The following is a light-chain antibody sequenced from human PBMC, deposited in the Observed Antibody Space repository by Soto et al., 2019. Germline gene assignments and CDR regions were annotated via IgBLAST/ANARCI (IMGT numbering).Light chain of an antibody. Sequence: DIQMTHAPFTLSASVLYRVTITFLASQSISSWLAWYQQKPGKAPKLLIYKASSLESGVPSRFSGSGSGTEFSLTISSLQPDDFATYYCQQSYSMPLTFGQGTRLEIK. J-gene: IGKJ5*01. CDR3: QQSYSMPLT. CDR1: QSISSW. CDR2: KAS. V-gene: IGKV1-5*03.